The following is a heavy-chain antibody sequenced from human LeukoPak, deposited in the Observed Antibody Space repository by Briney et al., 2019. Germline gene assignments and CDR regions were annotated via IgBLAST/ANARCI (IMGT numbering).Heavy chain of an antibody. CDR2: LYHSGST. CDR3: ARHAPHSSGWYSWDY. D-gene: IGHD6-19*01. Sequence: SETLSLTCAVSGYSISSGYYWGWIRQPPGKGLEWIGSLYHSGSTYYNQSLKSRVTISVDTSKNQSSLKLSSVTAADTAVYYCARHAPHSSGWYSWDYWGQGTLVTVSS. V-gene: IGHV4-38-2*01. J-gene: IGHJ4*02. CDR1: GYSISSGYY.